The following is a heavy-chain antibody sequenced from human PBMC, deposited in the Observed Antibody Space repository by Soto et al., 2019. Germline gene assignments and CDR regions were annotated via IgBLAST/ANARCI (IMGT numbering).Heavy chain of an antibody. Sequence: EVQLVESGGGLVQPGGSLRLSCAASGFTFSSYAMNWVRQAPGKGLEWVSYISSSGSTIYYADSVKGRFTISRDNAKNSLYLQMNSLRAEYTAVYYCARAPTITMIVRNWGQGTLVTVSS. CDR2: ISSSGSTI. CDR1: GFTFSSYA. CDR3: ARAPTITMIVRN. J-gene: IGHJ4*02. D-gene: IGHD3-22*01. V-gene: IGHV3-48*03.